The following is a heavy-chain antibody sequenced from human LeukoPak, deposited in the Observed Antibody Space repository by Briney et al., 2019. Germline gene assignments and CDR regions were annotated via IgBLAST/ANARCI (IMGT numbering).Heavy chain of an antibody. CDR3: ARHRDYYDT. J-gene: IGHJ4*01. Sequence: SETLSLTCTVSGASVNNNFWTWIRQPPGKGLEWIGYIYSSGSANYNPSLKSRVIISGDTSKNQISLNLTSVTAADTAVYFCARHRDYYDTWGHGTPVTVSS. V-gene: IGHV4-59*08. CDR2: IYSSGSA. CDR1: GASVNNNF. D-gene: IGHD3-22*01.